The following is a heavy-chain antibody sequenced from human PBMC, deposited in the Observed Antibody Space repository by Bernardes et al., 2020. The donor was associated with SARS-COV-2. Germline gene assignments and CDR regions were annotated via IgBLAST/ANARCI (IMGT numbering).Heavy chain of an antibody. Sequence: ASVQVSCKVSGYTLTELSMHWVRQAPGKGLEWMGGFDPEDGETIYAQKFQGRVTMTEDTSTDTAYMELSSLRSEDTAVYYCVAVPAAIRWYWFDPWGQGTLVTVSS. CDR2: FDPEDGET. V-gene: IGHV1-24*01. J-gene: IGHJ5*02. CDR1: GYTLTELS. D-gene: IGHD2-2*01. CDR3: VAVPAAIRWYWFDP.